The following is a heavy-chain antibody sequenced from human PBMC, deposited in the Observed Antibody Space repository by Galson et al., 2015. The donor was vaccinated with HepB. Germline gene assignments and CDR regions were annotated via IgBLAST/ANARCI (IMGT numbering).Heavy chain of an antibody. CDR2: ISSSSSYT. J-gene: IGHJ4*02. V-gene: IGHV3-11*06. D-gene: IGHD2-2*01. CDR1: GFTFSDYY. Sequence: SLRLSCAASGFTFSDYYMSWIRQAPGKGLERVSYISSSSSYTNYADSVKGRFTISRDNAKNSLYLQMNSLRAEDTAVYYCARDRPIQRDFDYWGQGTLVTVSS. CDR3: ARDRPIQRDFDY.